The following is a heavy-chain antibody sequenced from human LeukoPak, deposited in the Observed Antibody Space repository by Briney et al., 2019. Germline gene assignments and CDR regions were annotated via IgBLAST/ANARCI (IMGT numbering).Heavy chain of an antibody. J-gene: IGHJ3*02. V-gene: IGHV4-4*07. CDR2: IYTSGST. CDR1: GGSISSYY. Sequence: SETLSLTCTVSGGSISSYYWSWIRQPAGKGLEWIGRIYTSGSTNYNPPLKSRVTMSVDTSKNQFSLKLSSVTAADTAVYYCARDTYYYGSGSPRAFDIWGQGTMVTVSS. CDR3: ARDTYYYGSGSPRAFDI. D-gene: IGHD3-10*01.